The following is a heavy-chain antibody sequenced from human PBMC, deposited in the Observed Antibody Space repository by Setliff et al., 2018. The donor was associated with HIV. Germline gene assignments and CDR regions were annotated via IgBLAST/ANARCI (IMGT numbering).Heavy chain of an antibody. CDR2: VYISGTT. V-gene: IGHV4-4*07. Sequence: PSETLSLTRSVSGGSMSTYYWSWIRQPAGKGLEWIGRVYISGTTHYNPSLKSRVTIKLDMSKSQLSLFLTSVTAADTAVYYCAREKNDYGGQNWLDPWGQGTQVTVSS. D-gene: IGHD4-17*01. CDR1: GGSMSTYY. J-gene: IGHJ5*02. CDR3: AREKNDYGGQNWLDP.